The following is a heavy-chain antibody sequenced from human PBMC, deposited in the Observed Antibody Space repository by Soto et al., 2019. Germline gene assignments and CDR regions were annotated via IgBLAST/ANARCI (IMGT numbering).Heavy chain of an antibody. J-gene: IGHJ6*02. D-gene: IGHD2-21*01. CDR2: KYYNGST. V-gene: IGHV4-39*01. CDR3: AIHRISLILTIAPDV. CDR1: SGSISSISYY. Sequence: PSETLSLTCAVSSGSISSISYYWGWIRQPPGKGLEWIGSKYYNGSTYYNPSLKTRVTISVDTSKNQFSLKLSSVTAADTAVYYCAIHRISLILTIAPDVCGQGTTDIGSS.